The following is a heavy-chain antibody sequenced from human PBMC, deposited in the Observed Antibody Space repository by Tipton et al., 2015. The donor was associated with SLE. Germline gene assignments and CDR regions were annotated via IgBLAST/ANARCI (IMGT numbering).Heavy chain of an antibody. V-gene: IGHV1-2*06. CDR1: GYTFTGYY. D-gene: IGHD3-22*01. J-gene: IGHJ3*02. CDR3: ARSAGSGYYYGVDAFDI. Sequence: QLVQSGAEVKKPGASVKVSCKASGYTFTGYYMHWVRQAPGQGLEWMGRINPNSGGTNYAQKFQGRVTMTRDTSISTAYVELSRLRSDDTAVYYCARSAGSGYYYGVDAFDIWGQGTMVTVSS. CDR2: INPNSGGT.